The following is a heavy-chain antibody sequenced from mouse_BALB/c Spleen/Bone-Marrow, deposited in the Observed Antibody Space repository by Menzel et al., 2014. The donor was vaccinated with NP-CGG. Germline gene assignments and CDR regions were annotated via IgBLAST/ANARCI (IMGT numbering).Heavy chain of an antibody. V-gene: IGHV2-6-7*01. CDR3: ARAPGYDLYYAMDY. CDR2: IWGDGNT. D-gene: IGHD1-2*01. CDR1: GFSLTGYG. J-gene: IGHJ4*01. Sequence: VMLVESGPGLVAPSQSLSITCTVSGFSLTGYGINWVRQPPGKGLEGLGMIWGDGNTDYNSALKSRLSISKDNSKSQVFLKMNSLQTDDTARYYCARAPGYDLYYAMDYWGQGTSVTVSS.